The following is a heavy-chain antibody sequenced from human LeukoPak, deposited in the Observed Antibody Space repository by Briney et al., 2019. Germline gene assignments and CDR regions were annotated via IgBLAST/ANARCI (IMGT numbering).Heavy chain of an antibody. CDR3: AKAGGQWLEYFDY. J-gene: IGHJ4*02. CDR1: GFTFSSYA. CDR2: ISGSGGRT. D-gene: IGHD6-19*01. V-gene: IGHV3-23*01. Sequence: LAGGSLRLSCAASGFTFSSYAMSWVRQAPGKGLEWVSAISGSGGRTYYADSVKGRFTISRDNSKNTLYLQMNSLRDEDTAIYYCAKAGGQWLEYFDYWGQGTLVTVSS.